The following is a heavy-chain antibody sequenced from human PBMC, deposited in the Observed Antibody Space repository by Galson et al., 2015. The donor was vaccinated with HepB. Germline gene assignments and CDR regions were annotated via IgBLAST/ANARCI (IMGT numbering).Heavy chain of an antibody. CDR2: IRYDGSNE. Sequence: SLRLSCAASGFTFSHYGMHWVRQAPGKGLEWVAFIRYDGSNEYYADSAKGRFTLSRDNSRNTLFLQMTSLRAEDTAVYYCAKDREWLAIDYWGQGTLVTVSS. CDR3: AKDREWLAIDY. CDR1: GFTFSHYG. V-gene: IGHV3-30*02. J-gene: IGHJ4*02. D-gene: IGHD6-19*01.